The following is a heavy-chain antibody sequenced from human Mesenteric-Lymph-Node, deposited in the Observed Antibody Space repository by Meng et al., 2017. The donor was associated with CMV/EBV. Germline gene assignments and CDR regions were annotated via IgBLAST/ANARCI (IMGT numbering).Heavy chain of an antibody. D-gene: IGHD3-3*01. J-gene: IGHJ6*02. Sequence: GESLKISCAASGFTFSSYWMSWVRQAPGKGLEWVANIKQDGSEKYYVDSVKGRFTISRDNAKNSLYLQMNSLRAEDTAVYYCARDEGGWFWSGYPSRYYYYGMDVWGQGTTVTVSS. V-gene: IGHV3-7*01. CDR2: IKQDGSEK. CDR3: ARDEGGWFWSGYPSRYYYYGMDV. CDR1: GFTFSSYW.